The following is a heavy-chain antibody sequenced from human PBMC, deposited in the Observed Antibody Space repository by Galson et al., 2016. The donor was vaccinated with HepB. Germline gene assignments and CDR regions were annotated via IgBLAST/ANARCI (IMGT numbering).Heavy chain of an antibody. CDR1: GFPFNSYA. V-gene: IGHV3-30-3*01. CDR3: ASVTPVAGKNA. D-gene: IGHD6-19*01. Sequence: SLRLSCAASGFPFNSYAMHWVRQAPGKGLEFVAVISYDGSIKLYAESVKGRFTVSRDNSKNTLYLQMSNLRPAATAVYYCASVTPVAGKNAWGQGTLVTVSS. J-gene: IGHJ5*02. CDR2: ISYDGSIK.